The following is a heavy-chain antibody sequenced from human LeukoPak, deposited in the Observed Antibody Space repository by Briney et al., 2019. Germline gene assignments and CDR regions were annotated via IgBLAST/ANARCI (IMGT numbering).Heavy chain of an antibody. V-gene: IGHV1-18*01. CDR1: GYTFSSYG. D-gene: IGHD4-17*01. CDR2: ISVYTGKT. Sequence: ASVKVSCKASGYTFSSYGISWVRQAPGQGPEWMGWISVYTGKTYHAQKFQARVTMTTDTSTSTAYMELRSLRSDDTAVYYCAKDRGWQYADYETVAVEHWGQGTLVTVSS. CDR3: AKDRGWQYADYETVAVEH. J-gene: IGHJ4*02.